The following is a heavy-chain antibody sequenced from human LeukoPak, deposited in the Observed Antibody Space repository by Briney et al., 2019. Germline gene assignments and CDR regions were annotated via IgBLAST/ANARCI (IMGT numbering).Heavy chain of an antibody. D-gene: IGHD3/OR15-3a*01. CDR1: GGSISSYY. CDR3: ARDRTESRNAFVI. CDR2: IYYSGST. V-gene: IGHV4-59*01. Sequence: PSETLSLTCTVSGGSISSYYWSWIRQPPGKGLEWIGYIYYSGSTNYNPSLKSRVTISVDTSKNQFSLKRSSVTAADTAVYYCARDRTESRNAFVIWGQGTMVTVSS. J-gene: IGHJ3*02.